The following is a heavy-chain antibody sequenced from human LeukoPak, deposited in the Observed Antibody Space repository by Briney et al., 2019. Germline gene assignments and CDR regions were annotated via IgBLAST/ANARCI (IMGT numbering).Heavy chain of an antibody. Sequence: PGGSLRLSCAASGFTFRSYAMSWVRQAPGKGLEWVSTLSGSGDSTYYADSVKDRFTVSRDNSKNTLYLQMNSLRVEDTAIYYCAKDGGYATGYYSVYWGQGTLVTVSS. CDR1: GFTFRSYA. D-gene: IGHD3-9*01. J-gene: IGHJ4*02. CDR3: AKDGGYATGYYSVY. V-gene: IGHV3-23*01. CDR2: LSGSGDST.